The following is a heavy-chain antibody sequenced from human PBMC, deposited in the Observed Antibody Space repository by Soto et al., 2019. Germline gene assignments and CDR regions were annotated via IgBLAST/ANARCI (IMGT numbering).Heavy chain of an antibody. CDR2: IYYSGSS. V-gene: IGHV4-31*03. CDR1: GGSLSSGSYH. D-gene: IGHD1-26*01. J-gene: IGHJ4*02. CDR3: ARVEGSSYYFRHDC. Sequence: PSETLSLTCTVSGGSLSSGSYHWSWIRQHPGKGLEWIGNIYYSGSSYYNRSLKCRATISIDPSKDQFSLRLGSVTAADTAVYYCARVEGSSYYFRHDCWGRGTLVTVSS.